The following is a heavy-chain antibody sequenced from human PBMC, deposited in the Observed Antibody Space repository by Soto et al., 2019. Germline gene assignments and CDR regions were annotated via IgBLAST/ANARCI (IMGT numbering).Heavy chain of an antibody. D-gene: IGHD2-15*01. V-gene: IGHV3-48*03. CDR1: GFIFSNYE. CDR3: ASSSPDRYGTFVN. CDR2: VSSSGSTI. J-gene: IGHJ3*02. Sequence: PGGSLRLSCAASGFIFSNYELNWVRQAPGKRPEWVSYVSSSGSTIYYADSGKGRFTFSRDNAKNSLHLQMNSLRAVDTAVYFFASSSPDRYGTFVNWGQGXMVTI.